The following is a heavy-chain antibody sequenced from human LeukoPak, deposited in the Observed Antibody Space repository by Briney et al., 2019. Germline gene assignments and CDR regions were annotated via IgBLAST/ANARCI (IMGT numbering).Heavy chain of an antibody. J-gene: IGHJ4*02. D-gene: IGHD3-10*01. CDR2: ISPNSGGT. Sequence: ASVTVSCKASGYTFTGYYMHWVRQAPGQGLEWMGWISPNSGGTNYAQKFQGRVTMTRDTSISTAYMELNRLRSDDTAVYYCARDRDYGSGIFHYWGQGTLVTVSS. V-gene: IGHV1-2*02. CDR1: GYTFTGYY. CDR3: ARDRDYGSGIFHY.